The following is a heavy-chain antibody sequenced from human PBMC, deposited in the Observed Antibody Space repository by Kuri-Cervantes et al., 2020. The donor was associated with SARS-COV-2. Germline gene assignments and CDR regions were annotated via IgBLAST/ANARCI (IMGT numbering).Heavy chain of an antibody. J-gene: IGHJ5*02. V-gene: IGHV1-18*04. CDR1: GYTFTGYY. CDR3: ARVWARGWFDP. D-gene: IGHD3-10*01. Sequence: ASVKVSCKASGYTFTGYYMHWVRQAPGQGLEWMGWISAYNGNTNYAQKLQGRVTMTTDTSTSTAYMELSSLRSEDTAVYYCARVWARGWFDPWGQGTLVTVSS. CDR2: ISAYNGNT.